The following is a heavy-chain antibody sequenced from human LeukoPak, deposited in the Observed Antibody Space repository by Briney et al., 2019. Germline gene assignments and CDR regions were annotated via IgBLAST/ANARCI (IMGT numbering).Heavy chain of an antibody. CDR2: IGSSGGST. CDR1: GFTFSSYA. V-gene: IGHV3-23*01. CDR3: AKVRGNVAAGPTDY. Sequence: GGSLRLSCAASGFTFSSYAMSWVRQAPGKGLEWVSAIGSSGGSTYYADSVKGRFTISRDNSKDTLYLQMNSLRAEDTAVYYCAKVRGNVAAGPTDYWGQGTLVTVSS. J-gene: IGHJ4*02. D-gene: IGHD6-13*01.